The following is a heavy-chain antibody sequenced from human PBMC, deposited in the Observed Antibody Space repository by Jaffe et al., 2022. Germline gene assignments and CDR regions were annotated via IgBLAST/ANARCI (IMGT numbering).Heavy chain of an antibody. CDR3: ARDVGVRAFDY. CDR1: GGSISSGSYY. V-gene: IGHV4-61*02. Sequence: QVQLQESGPGLVKPSQTLSLTCTVSGGSISSGSYYWSWIRQPAGKGLEWIGRIYTSGSTNYNPSLKSRVTISVDTSKNQFSLKLSSVTAADTAVYYCARDVGVRAFDYWGQGTLVTVSS. D-gene: IGHD3-10*01. J-gene: IGHJ4*02. CDR2: IYTSGST.